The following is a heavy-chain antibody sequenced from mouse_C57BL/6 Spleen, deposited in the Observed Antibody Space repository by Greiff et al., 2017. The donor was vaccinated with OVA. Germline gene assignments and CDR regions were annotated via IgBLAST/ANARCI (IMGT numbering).Heavy chain of an antibody. V-gene: IGHV5-16*01. CDR3: ARDRELGLDY. CDR1: GFTFSDYY. CDR2: INYDGSST. Sequence: EVQRVESEGGLVQPGSSMKLSCTASGFTFSDYYMAWVRQVPEKGLEWVANINYDGSSTYYLDSLKSRFIISRDNAKNILYLQMSSLKSEDTATYYCARDRELGLDYWGQGTTLTVSS. J-gene: IGHJ2*01. D-gene: IGHD4-1*01.